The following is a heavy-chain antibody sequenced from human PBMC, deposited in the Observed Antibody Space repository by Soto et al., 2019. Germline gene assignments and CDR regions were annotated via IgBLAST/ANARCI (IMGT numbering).Heavy chain of an antibody. Sequence: TSETLSLTCTVSGGSISSSSYYWGWIRQPPGKGLEWIGSIYYSGSTYYNPSLKSRVAISVDTSKNQFSLKLSSVTAADTAVYYCARHLDIVVVPSAYFDYWGQGTLVTVSS. CDR2: IYYSGST. CDR1: GGSISSSSYY. V-gene: IGHV4-39*01. CDR3: ARHLDIVVVPSAYFDY. J-gene: IGHJ4*02. D-gene: IGHD2-2*03.